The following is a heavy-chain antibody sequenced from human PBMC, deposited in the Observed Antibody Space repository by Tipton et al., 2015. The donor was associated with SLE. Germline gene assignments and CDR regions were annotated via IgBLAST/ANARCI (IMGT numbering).Heavy chain of an antibody. CDR1: GFTFSSYG. V-gene: IGHV3-30*03. J-gene: IGHJ4*02. Sequence: SLRLSCAASGFTFSSYGMHWVRQAPGKGLEWVAVISYDGSNKYYADSVKGRFTISRDNSKNTLYLQMNSLRAEDTAVYYCARRGGLFDYWGQGTLVTVSS. D-gene: IGHD3-16*01. CDR2: ISYDGSNK. CDR3: ARRGGLFDY.